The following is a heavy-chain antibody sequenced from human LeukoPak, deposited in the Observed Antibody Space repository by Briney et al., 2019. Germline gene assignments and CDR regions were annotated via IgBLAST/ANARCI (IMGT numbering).Heavy chain of an antibody. D-gene: IGHD6-19*01. CDR3: AKDKEAVASYYYYYGMDV. Sequence: GSLRLSCAASGFTFSSYGMHWVRQAPGKGLEWVAVISYDGSNKYYADSVKGRFTISRDNSKTTLYLQMNSLRAEDTAVYYCAKDKEAVASYYYYYGMDVWGKGTTVTVSS. V-gene: IGHV3-30*18. J-gene: IGHJ6*04. CDR2: ISYDGSNK. CDR1: GFTFSSYG.